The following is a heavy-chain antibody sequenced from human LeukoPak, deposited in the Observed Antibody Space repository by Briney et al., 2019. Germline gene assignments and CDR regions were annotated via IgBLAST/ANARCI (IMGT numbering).Heavy chain of an antibody. Sequence: PSETLSLTCAVYGGSFSGYYWSWIRQPPGKGLEWIGEINHSGSTNYNPSLKSRVTISVDTSKNQFSLKLSSVTAADTAVYYCARSWLRLGGVDYWGQGTLVTVSS. CDR1: GGSFSGYY. V-gene: IGHV4-34*01. CDR2: INHSGST. CDR3: ARSWLRLGGVDY. J-gene: IGHJ4*02. D-gene: IGHD5-12*01.